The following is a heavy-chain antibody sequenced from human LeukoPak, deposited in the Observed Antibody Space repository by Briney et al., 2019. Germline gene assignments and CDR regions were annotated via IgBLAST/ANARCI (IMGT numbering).Heavy chain of an antibody. CDR3: ARDLGCSRTSCYYASDY. J-gene: IGHJ4*02. CDR2: INPDSGGT. CDR1: GYTFTDSY. Sequence: ASVKVSCKASGYTFTDSYIHWVRQAPGQRLEWMGWINPDSGGTNYAQKFQGRVTVTRDTSISTAYMELSRLRSDDMAVYYCARDLGCSRTSCYYASDYWGQGTLLTVSS. V-gene: IGHV1-2*02. D-gene: IGHD2-2*01.